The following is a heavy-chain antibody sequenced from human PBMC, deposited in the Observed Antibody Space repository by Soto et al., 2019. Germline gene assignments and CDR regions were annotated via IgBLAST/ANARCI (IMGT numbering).Heavy chain of an antibody. CDR1: GGSISSSDFY. D-gene: IGHD6-25*01. CDR3: AVVDSTGNWFDP. J-gene: IGHJ5*02. V-gene: IGHV4-39*01. CDR2: MYFSGTT. Sequence: SETLSLTCTVSGGSISSSDFYWGWLRQTPGKWLVFFGIMYFSGTTYYNPSLKSRVTISVDTSKTHFTLKLISVTAADTAVYYCAVVDSTGNWFDPWGEGALVTVSS.